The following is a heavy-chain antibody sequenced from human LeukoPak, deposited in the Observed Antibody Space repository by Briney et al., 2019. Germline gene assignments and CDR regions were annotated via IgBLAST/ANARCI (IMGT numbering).Heavy chain of an antibody. J-gene: IGHJ4*02. V-gene: IGHV3-74*01. CDR1: GFTFSSYW. Sequence: PGGSLRLSCAASGFTFSSYWMHWVRQAPGKGLVWVSRINSDGSSTSYADSVKGRFTISRDNAKNSLYLQMNSLRAEGTALYYCAKDIGSYFKRGQWLVQGTFDYWGQGTLVTVSS. D-gene: IGHD6-19*01. CDR2: INSDGSST. CDR3: AKDIGSYFKRGQWLVQGTFDY.